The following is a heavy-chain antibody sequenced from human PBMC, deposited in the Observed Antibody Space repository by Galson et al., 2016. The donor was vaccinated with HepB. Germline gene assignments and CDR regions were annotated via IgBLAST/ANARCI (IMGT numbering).Heavy chain of an antibody. J-gene: IGHJ2*01. CDR2: ISSGGDTT. V-gene: IGHV3-48*02. CDR3: ARDGCPDGTRYPPYWDRHFDL. D-gene: IGHD1-26*01. CDR1: GFAFSSHS. Sequence: SLRLSCAASGFAFSSHSMNWVRQAPGKGLEWVAYISSGGDTTYYSDSVKGRFTISRDNAKNSLYLQMNSLRDEDTAVYYCARDGCPDGTRYPPYWDRHFDLWGRGSLVTVSS.